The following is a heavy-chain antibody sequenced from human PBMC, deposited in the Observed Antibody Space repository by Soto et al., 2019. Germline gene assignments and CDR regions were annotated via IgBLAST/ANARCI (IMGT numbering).Heavy chain of an antibody. J-gene: IGHJ4*02. D-gene: IGHD4-17*01. V-gene: IGHV1-58*01. CDR3: AAGSTTVTTFDY. CDR1: GFTFTSSA. Sequence: QMQLVQSGPEVKKPGTSVKVSCKASGFTFTSSAVQWVRQAREQRLEWIGWIVVGSGNTNYAQKFQERVTITRDMSTSTAYMELSSLRSEDTAVYYCAAGSTTVTTFDYWGQGTLVTVSS. CDR2: IVVGSGNT.